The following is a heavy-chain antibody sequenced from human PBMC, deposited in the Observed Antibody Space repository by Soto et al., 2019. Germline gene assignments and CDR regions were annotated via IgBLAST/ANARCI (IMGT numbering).Heavy chain of an antibody. CDR3: ARDLGYYDSSGYEAY. D-gene: IGHD3-22*01. J-gene: IGHJ4*02. Sequence: EVQLVESGGGLVKPGGSLRLSCAASGFTFSSYSMNWVRQAPVKGLEWVSSITGSRSYTYYADSVKGRFTISRDNAKNALYLQMNSLRAEDTAVYYCARDLGYYDSSGYEAYWGQGTLVTVSS. V-gene: IGHV3-21*01. CDR1: GFTFSSYS. CDR2: ITGSRSYT.